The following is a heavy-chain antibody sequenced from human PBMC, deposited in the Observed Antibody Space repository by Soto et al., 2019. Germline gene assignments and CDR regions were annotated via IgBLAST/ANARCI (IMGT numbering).Heavy chain of an antibody. D-gene: IGHD3-10*01. CDR1: GDTFTTYD. V-gene: IGHV1-8*01. CDR2: INPNSGNI. CDR3: ARVRASGIYYLLDY. J-gene: IGHJ4*02. Sequence: ASVKVSCKASGDTFTTYDINWVRQATGHGLEWMGWINPNSGNIGYAQRFQGRVTMTRDTAIRTAYMEVSSLRSDDTAVYYCARVRASGIYYLLDYWGQGTLVTVSS.